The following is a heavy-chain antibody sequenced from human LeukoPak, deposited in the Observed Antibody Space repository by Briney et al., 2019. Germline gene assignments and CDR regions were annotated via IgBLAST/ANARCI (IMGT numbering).Heavy chain of an antibody. J-gene: IGHJ4*02. Sequence: SQTLSLTCAVPGGSISSGGYSWSWIRQPPGKGLEWIGYIYHSGSTYYNPSLKSRVTISVDRSKNQFSLKLSSVTAADTAVYYCARAVRVLHLDYWGQGTLVTVSS. CDR2: IYHSGST. D-gene: IGHD2-8*01. CDR3: ARAVRVLHLDY. V-gene: IGHV4-30-2*01. CDR1: GGSISSGGYS.